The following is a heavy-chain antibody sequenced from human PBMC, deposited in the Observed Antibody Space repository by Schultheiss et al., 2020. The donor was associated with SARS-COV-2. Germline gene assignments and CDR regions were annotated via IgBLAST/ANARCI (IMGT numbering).Heavy chain of an antibody. CDR2: IYYSGST. D-gene: IGHD3-3*01. CDR3: ATTTYYDFWSGTSGAGYFDY. Sequence: SETLSLTCTVSGGSISSYYWSWIRQPPGKGLEWIGYIYYSGSTNYNPSLKSRVTISVDTSKNQFSLKLSSVTAADTAVYYCATTTYYDFWSGTSGAGYFDYWGQGTLVIVFS. J-gene: IGHJ4*02. V-gene: IGHV4-59*08. CDR1: GGSISSYY.